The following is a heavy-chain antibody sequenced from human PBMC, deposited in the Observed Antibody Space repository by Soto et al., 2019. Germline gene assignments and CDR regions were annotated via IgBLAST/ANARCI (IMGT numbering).Heavy chain of an antibody. CDR3: ARSYDGNSKCVDY. V-gene: IGHV4-61*01. D-gene: IGHD5-12*01. Sequence: SETLSLTCTVSGGSVSSGPYYWNWIRQPPGKGLEWIGYIYYSGITNYNPSLRSPVTISLDTSKNRFSLNLSSVTAADTAVYYCARSYDGNSKCVDYWGQGTLVTVSS. CDR2: IYYSGIT. J-gene: IGHJ4*02. CDR1: GGSVSSGPYY.